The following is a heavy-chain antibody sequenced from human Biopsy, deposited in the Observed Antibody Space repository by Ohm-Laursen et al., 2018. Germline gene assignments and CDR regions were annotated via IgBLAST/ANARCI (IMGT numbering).Heavy chain of an antibody. V-gene: IGHV4-59*01. CDR2: IYYSGST. CDR3: ARGNEVMVTGPYFFDY. D-gene: IGHD2-21*02. J-gene: IGHJ4*02. CDR1: GVSISSYF. Sequence: SETLSFTCTVSGVSISSYFWNWIRQPPGKGLEWIGDIYYSGSTKYNPSLKSRVTISVDMSKSQLSLKLTSVTTADTAVYYCARGNEVMVTGPYFFDYWGQGTLVIVSS.